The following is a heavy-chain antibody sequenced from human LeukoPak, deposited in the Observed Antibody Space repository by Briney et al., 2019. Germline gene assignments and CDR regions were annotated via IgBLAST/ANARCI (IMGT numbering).Heavy chain of an antibody. CDR1: GGSISSGSYY. J-gene: IGHJ4*02. D-gene: IGHD1-26*01. Sequence: SQTLSLTCTVSGGSISSGSYYWSWIRQPPGKGLEWIGYIHYSGGITYYNPSLKSRVTISVDTSKNQFSLSLSSVTAADTAVYYCASLPLIVGGNMRWGYFDSWGQGTLVTVSS. V-gene: IGHV4-61*01. CDR2: IHYSGGIT. CDR3: ASLPLIVGGNMRWGYFDS.